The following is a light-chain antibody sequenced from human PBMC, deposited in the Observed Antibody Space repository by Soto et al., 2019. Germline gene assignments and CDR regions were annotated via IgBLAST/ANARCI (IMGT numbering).Light chain of an antibody. V-gene: IGKV3-11*01. J-gene: IGKJ1*01. Sequence: EIVLTHSPATLSLSPGGRATLSFSASQSVSLSLAWYQRKPGQAPRLLIYDASKRASGFPARFSGSGSGTDFTLTISSLEPEDFAVYYCQERTGWPPWTFGQGTKVDIK. CDR2: DAS. CDR1: QSVSLS. CDR3: QERTGWPPWT.